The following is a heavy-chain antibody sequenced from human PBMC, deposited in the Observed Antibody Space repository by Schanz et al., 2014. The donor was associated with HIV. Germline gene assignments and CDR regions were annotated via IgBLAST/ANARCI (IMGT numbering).Heavy chain of an antibody. D-gene: IGHD3-16*01. V-gene: IGHV3-7*01. CDR3: ARDGGEV. J-gene: IGHJ6*02. Sequence: VQLVESGGGLVQPGGSLRLSCAASGFTFSRDWMTWVRQAPGKGLEWVANIKEDGSEKYHADSVKGRFTISRDNAKNSLFLQMESLRAEDTAVYYCARDGGEVWGQGTTVTVSS. CDR1: GFTFSRDW. CDR2: IKEDGSEK.